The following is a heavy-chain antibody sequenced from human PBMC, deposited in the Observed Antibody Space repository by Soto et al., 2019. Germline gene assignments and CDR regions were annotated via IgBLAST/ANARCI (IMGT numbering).Heavy chain of an antibody. CDR1: GYSFTSYW. CDR3: ARRYCSSSSYGPYYYGMDV. CDR2: IDPSDSYT. V-gene: IGHV5-10-1*01. D-gene: IGHD2-2*01. J-gene: IGHJ6*02. Sequence: GESLKISCKGSGYSFTSYWISWVRQMPGKGLEWMGRIDPSDSYTNYSPSFQGHVTISTVKSISTAYLQWSSLKASDTAMYYCARRYCSSSSYGPYYYGMDVWGQGTTVTVSS.